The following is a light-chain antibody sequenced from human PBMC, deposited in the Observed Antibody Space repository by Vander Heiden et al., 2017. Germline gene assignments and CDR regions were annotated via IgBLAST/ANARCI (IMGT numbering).Light chain of an antibody. CDR1: SSDVGGYNY. CDR3: SSYTSSVPYV. CDR2: DVS. J-gene: IGLJ1*01. V-gene: IGLV2-14*03. Sequence: QSALTQPASVSGSPGQSLTISCTGTSSDVGGYNYVAWYQQHPGKAPKLMIYDVSNRPSGVSNRFSGSKSGKTASLTISGLQAEDEADYYCSSYTSSVPYVFGTGTKVTVL.